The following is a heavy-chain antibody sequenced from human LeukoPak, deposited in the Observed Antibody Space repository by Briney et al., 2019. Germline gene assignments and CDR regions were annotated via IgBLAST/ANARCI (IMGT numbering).Heavy chain of an antibody. CDR2: MNPNSGNT. CDR1: GYTFTGYD. V-gene: IGHV1-8*01. J-gene: IGHJ5*02. D-gene: IGHD4-17*01. CDR3: ARGVARRYNWFDP. Sequence: GASVKVSCKASGYTFTGYDINWVRQATGQGLEWMGWMNPNSGNTGYAQKFQGRVTMTRNTSISTAYMELSSLRSEDTAVYYCARGVARRYNWFDPWGQGTLVTVSS.